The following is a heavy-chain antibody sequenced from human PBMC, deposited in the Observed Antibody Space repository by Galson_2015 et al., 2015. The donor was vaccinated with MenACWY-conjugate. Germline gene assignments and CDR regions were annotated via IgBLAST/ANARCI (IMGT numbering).Heavy chain of an antibody. J-gene: IGHJ4*02. CDR3: ARGGIGAFDY. CDR2: IYNDGSDI. V-gene: IGHV3-74*01. CDR1: GFAFSSYS. Sequence: SLRLSCAASGFAFSSYSMYWVRQAPGKGLVWDSRIYNDGSDITYADSVKGRFTISRDNAKNTLFLQMNSLRAEDTAVYYCARGGIGAFDYWAQGTLVTVSS. D-gene: IGHD3-16*01.